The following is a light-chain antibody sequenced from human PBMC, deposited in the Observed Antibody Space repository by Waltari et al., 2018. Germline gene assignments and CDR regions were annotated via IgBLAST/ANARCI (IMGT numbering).Light chain of an antibody. Sequence: QSALTQPASVSGSPGQSITISCIGAISDVWSYNLVSWYQHHPGKAPKLMIYEGGKRPSGVSDRFSGSRSGNTASLTISGLQAEDEADYYCCSFVGSWVFGGGTKLTVL. CDR2: EGG. CDR3: CSFVGSWV. V-gene: IGLV2-23*01. J-gene: IGLJ3*02. CDR1: ISDVWSYNL.